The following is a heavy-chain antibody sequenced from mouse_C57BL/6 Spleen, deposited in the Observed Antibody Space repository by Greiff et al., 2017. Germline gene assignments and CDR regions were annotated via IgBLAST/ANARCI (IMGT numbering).Heavy chain of an antibody. CDR1: GYTFTSYW. D-gene: IGHD1-2*01. CDR2: IYPGTGST. Sequence: QVQLQQSGAELVKPGASVKMSCKASGYTFTSYWITWVKQRPGQGLEWIGDIYPGTGSTNYNEKFKGKATLTVDTSSSTAYMQLTSLTSEDSAVYYCAGYGYDYAMDYWGQGTSVTVSS. J-gene: IGHJ4*01. CDR3: AGYGYDYAMDY. V-gene: IGHV1-55*01.